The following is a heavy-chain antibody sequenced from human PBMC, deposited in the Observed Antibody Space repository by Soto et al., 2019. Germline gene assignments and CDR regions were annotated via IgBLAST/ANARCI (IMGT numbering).Heavy chain of an antibody. V-gene: IGHV4-39*01. Sequence: SETLSLTCTVSGGSVSSSSYYWGWIRQPPGKGLEWIGSIYFSGSTYSNPSLRSRVSISVATSKNQFSLRLSSVTAADTAVYYCARHDFFGSGSFSGTDYWGQGTLVTVSS. CDR1: GGSVSSSSYY. CDR3: ARHDFFGSGSFSGTDY. CDR2: IYFSGST. D-gene: IGHD3-10*01. J-gene: IGHJ4*02.